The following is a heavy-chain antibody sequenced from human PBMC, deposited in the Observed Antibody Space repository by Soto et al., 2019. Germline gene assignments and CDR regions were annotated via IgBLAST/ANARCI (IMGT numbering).Heavy chain of an antibody. D-gene: IGHD2-2*01. J-gene: IGHJ5*02. CDR2: INHSGST. Sequence: PSETLSLTCAVYGGSFSCYYWSWIRQPPGKGLEWIGEINHSGSTNYNPSLKSRVTISVDTSKNQFSLKLSSVTAADTAVYYCARGPLVVVPAAICWFDPWGQGTLVTVSS. V-gene: IGHV4-34*01. CDR1: GGSFSCYY. CDR3: ARGPLVVVPAAICWFDP.